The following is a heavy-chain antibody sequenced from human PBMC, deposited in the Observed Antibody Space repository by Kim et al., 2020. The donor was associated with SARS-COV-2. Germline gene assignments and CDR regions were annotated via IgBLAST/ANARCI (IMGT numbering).Heavy chain of an antibody. CDR3: AKGDLERRPYYYYGMDV. D-gene: IGHD1-1*01. V-gene: IGHV3-23*03. CDR1: GFTFSNYA. J-gene: IGHJ6*01. Sequence: GGSLRLSCAASGFTFSNYAMSWVRQAPGKGLEWVSVIYSGGSSTYYADSVKGRFTISRDNSKNTLSLQMNSMRAEDTAVYYCAKGDLERRPYYYYGMDV. CDR2: IYSGGSST.